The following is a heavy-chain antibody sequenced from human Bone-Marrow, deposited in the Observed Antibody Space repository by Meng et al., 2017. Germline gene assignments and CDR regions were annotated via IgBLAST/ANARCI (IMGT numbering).Heavy chain of an antibody. D-gene: IGHD4-17*01. CDR3: ARRVSGSGLTTDWFDP. J-gene: IGHJ5*02. Sequence: VTGLVTPSGTCPLPGAVSSGSISSSNWWSWVRQPPGKGLEWIGEIYHSGSTNYNPSLKSRVTISVDKSRNQFSLKLSSVTAADTAVYYCARRVSGSGLTTDWFDPWGQGTLVTVSS. V-gene: IGHV4-4*02. CDR2: IYHSGST. CDR1: SGSISSSNW.